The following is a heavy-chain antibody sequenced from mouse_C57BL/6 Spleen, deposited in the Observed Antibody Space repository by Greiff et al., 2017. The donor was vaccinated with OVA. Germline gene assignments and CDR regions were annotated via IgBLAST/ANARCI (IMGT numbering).Heavy chain of an antibody. Sequence: EVQGVESGAELVRPGASVKLSCTASGFNIKDDYMHWVKQRPEQGLEWIGWIDPENGDTEYASKFQGKATITADTSSNTAYLQLSSLTSEDTAVYYCTTTGGDYWGQGTTLTVSS. D-gene: IGHD4-1*01. CDR1: GFNIKDDY. CDR3: TTTGGDY. V-gene: IGHV14-4*01. CDR2: IDPENGDT. J-gene: IGHJ2*01.